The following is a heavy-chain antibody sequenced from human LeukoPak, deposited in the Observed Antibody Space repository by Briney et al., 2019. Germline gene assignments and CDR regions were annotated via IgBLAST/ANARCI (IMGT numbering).Heavy chain of an antibody. V-gene: IGHV4-59*01. J-gene: IGHJ4*02. CDR1: GGSISSYY. CDR3: ARGPWDGDYRGPNFDY. Sequence: SETLSLTCTVSGGSISSYYWSWIRQPPGKGLGWIGYIYYSGSTNYNPSLKSRVTISVDTSKNQFSLKLSSVTAADTAVYYCARGPWDGDYRGPNFDYWGQGTLVTVSS. CDR2: IYYSGST. D-gene: IGHD4-17*01.